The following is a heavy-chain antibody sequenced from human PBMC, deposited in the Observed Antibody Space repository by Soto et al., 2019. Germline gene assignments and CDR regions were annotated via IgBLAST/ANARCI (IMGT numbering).Heavy chain of an antibody. V-gene: IGHV4-31*03. Sequence: SETLSLTCTVSGGSISSGGYYWSWIRQHPGKGLEWIGYIYYSGSTYYNPSLKSRVTISVDTSKNQFSLKLSSVTAADTAVYYCARDSRSGTFGYYYYGMDVWGQGTTVTVSS. CDR2: IYYSGST. J-gene: IGHJ6*01. CDR3: ARDSRSGTFGYYYYGMDV. CDR1: GGSISSGGYY. D-gene: IGHD3-10*01.